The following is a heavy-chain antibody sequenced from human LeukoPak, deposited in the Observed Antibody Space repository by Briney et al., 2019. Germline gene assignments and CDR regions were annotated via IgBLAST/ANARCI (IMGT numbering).Heavy chain of an antibody. CDR1: GGSISTGGCY. CDR3: ARVKSAYYGDY. V-gene: IGHV4-31*03. Sequence: SETLSVTCTVSGGSISTGGCYWSWIRQHPGKGLEWIGYIYSSGSTYYNPSLKSRVTISVDTSKNQFSLNLSSVTAADAAVYYCARVKSAYYGDYWGQGTLVTVSS. CDR2: IYSSGST. J-gene: IGHJ4*02. D-gene: IGHD3-22*01.